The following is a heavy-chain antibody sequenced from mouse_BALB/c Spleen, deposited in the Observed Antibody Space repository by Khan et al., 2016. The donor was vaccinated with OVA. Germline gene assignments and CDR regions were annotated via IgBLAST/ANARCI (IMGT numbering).Heavy chain of an antibody. J-gene: IGHJ3*01. CDR3: LRCLFYYGIAYWGVAY. CDR2: ISPNSDGS. Sequence: VQLKESGPELVKPGASVKMSCKASGYTFTSYVMHWVKQKPRQGLEWIGYISPNSDGSEYNEKFRGKATLTSDKSSSTAYMELSSLTTDGSAVYSSLRCLFYYGIAYWGVAYWGQGTRVTVSA. D-gene: IGHD1-1*02. CDR1: GYTFTSYV. V-gene: IGHV1S136*01.